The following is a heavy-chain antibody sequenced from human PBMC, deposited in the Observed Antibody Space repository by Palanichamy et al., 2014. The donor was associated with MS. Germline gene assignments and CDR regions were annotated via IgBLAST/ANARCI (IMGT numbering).Heavy chain of an antibody. CDR3: ARITGGDGMDV. CDR2: IIPLIGTV. D-gene: IGHD2-8*02. CDR1: GDSFNSYG. V-gene: IGHV1-69*01. J-gene: IGHJ6*02. Sequence: QVHLVQSGAEVKKPGSSVKVSCKAPGDSFNSYGFNWVRQAPGQGLEWMGGIIPLIGTVKYGQRFQGRVTISADDSTSTVNMELSSLTSGDTAVFYCARITGGDGMDVWGQGTTVIVS.